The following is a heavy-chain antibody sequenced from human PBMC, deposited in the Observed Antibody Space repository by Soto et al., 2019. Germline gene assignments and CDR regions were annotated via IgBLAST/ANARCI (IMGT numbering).Heavy chain of an antibody. Sequence: EVQLLESGGGLVQPGGSLRLSCAASGITFSNSAMSWVRQAPGKGLEWVSSISVSGDNTYYADSVQGRFTISRDTSKNTLALQMNSLRVEDTAVYYCAKGGPESEFAVYAFDIWGQGTMVTVSS. CDR3: AKGGPESEFAVYAFDI. CDR1: GITFSNSA. D-gene: IGHD2-8*01. V-gene: IGHV3-23*01. J-gene: IGHJ3*02. CDR2: ISVSGDNT.